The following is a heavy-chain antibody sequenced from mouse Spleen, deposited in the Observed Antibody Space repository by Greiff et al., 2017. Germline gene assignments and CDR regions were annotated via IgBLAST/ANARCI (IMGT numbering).Heavy chain of an antibody. V-gene: IGHV3-5*01. J-gene: IGHJ1*01. CDR3: ARDGDWYFDV. Sequence: EVKLVESGPGLVKPSQTVSLTCTVTGISITTGNYRWCRLRQFPGNKLEWIGLSYYSGTITYNPFLTSRTTITRDTPKNPFFLEMNSLTADDTATYYCARDGDWYFDVWGAGTTVTVSS. CDR2: SYYSGTI. CDR1: GISITTGNYR.